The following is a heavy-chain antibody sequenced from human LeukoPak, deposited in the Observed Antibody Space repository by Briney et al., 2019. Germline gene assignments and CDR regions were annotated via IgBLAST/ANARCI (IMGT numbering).Heavy chain of an antibody. D-gene: IGHD5-24*01. Sequence: GGSLRLSCAASGFTFSSYSMNWVRQAPGKELEWVSSISSSSSYIYYADSVKGRFTISRDNAKNSLYLQMNSLRAEDTAVYYCAREGVETFDYWGQGTLVTVSS. V-gene: IGHV3-21*01. CDR1: GFTFSSYS. CDR3: AREGVETFDY. J-gene: IGHJ4*02. CDR2: ISSSSSYI.